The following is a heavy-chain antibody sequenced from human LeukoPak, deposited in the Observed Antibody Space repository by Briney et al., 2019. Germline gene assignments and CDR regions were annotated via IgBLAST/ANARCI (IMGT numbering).Heavy chain of an antibody. D-gene: IGHD3-10*01. V-gene: IGHV1-2*02. CDR1: GYTFTGYY. Sequence: ASVKVSCKASGYTFTGYYMHWVRQAPGQGLEWMGWINPNSGGTNYARKFQGRVTMTRDTSISTAYMELSRLRSDDTAVYYCARDRVDLWFGELSAFDIWGQGTMVTVSS. CDR2: INPNSGGT. CDR3: ARDRVDLWFGELSAFDI. J-gene: IGHJ3*02.